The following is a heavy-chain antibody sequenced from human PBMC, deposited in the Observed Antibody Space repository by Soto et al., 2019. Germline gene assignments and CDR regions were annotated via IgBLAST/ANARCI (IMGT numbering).Heavy chain of an antibody. J-gene: IGHJ6*02. CDR1: GFTFSSYA. V-gene: IGHV3-23*01. CDR2: ISGSGGST. D-gene: IGHD2-2*01. Sequence: PGGSLRLSCAASGFTFSSYAMSWVRQAPGKGLEWVSAISGSGGSTYYADSVKGRFTISRDNSKNTLCLQMNSLRAEDTAVYYCAKDASTNSMQEDYYYYGMDVWGQGTTVTVSS. CDR3: AKDASTNSMQEDYYYYGMDV.